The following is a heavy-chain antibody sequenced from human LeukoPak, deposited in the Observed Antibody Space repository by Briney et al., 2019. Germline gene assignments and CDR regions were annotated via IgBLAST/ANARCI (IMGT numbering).Heavy chain of an antibody. D-gene: IGHD6-19*01. CDR3: ARKGSSGWYYFDY. Sequence: SETLSLTCTVSGGSISSSGYYWGWIRQPPGKGLEWIGSIYYSGSTYYNPSLKSRVTISVDTSKNQFSLKLSSVTAADTAVYYCARKGSSGWYYFDYWGQGILVTVSS. V-gene: IGHV4-39*07. CDR2: IYYSGST. CDR1: GGSISSSGYY. J-gene: IGHJ4*02.